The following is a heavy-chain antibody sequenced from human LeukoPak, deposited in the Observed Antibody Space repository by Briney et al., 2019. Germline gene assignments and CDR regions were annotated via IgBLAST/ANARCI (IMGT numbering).Heavy chain of an antibody. CDR2: ISGSGGST. CDR1: GFTFSSYA. V-gene: IGHV3-23*01. J-gene: IGHJ6*02. Sequence: PGGSLRLSCAASGFTFSSYAMSWVRQAPGKGLEWVSAISGSGGSTYYADSVKGRFTISRDNSKNTLYLQMNSLRAEDTAVYYCANSRGVDTAMFYYYGMDVWGQGTTVTVSS. CDR3: ANSRGVDTAMFYYYGMDV. D-gene: IGHD5-18*01.